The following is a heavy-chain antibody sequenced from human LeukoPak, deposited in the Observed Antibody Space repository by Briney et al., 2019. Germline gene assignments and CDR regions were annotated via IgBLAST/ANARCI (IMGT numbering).Heavy chain of an antibody. V-gene: IGHV3-23*01. CDR1: GFTFSSYA. D-gene: IGHD4-17*01. Sequence: GGSLRLSCAASGFTFSSYAMSWVRRAPGKGLEWVSAISGSGGSTYYADSVKGRFTISRDNSKNTLYLQMNSLRAEDTAVYYCAKDLRDYGDHRADYWGQGTLVTVSS. CDR3: AKDLRDYGDHRADY. CDR2: ISGSGGST. J-gene: IGHJ4*02.